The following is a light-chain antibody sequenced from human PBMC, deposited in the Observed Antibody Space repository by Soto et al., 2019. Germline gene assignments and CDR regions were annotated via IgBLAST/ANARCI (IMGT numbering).Light chain of an antibody. V-gene: IGKV1-5*03. Sequence: DIQMAQSPSSLSASVGARVTITCRASQTISSWLAWYQQKPGKAPKLLIYKASTLKSGVPSRFSGSGSGSEFTLTISSLQPEDFATYYCLQHNTYPITFGQGTRLEIK. J-gene: IGKJ5*01. CDR3: LQHNTYPIT. CDR2: KAS. CDR1: QTISSW.